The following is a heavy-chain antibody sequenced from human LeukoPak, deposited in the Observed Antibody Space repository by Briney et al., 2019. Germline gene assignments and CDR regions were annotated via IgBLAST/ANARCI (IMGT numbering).Heavy chain of an antibody. CDR3: ARVRCHFDYYGSGSCCREDY. D-gene: IGHD3-10*01. Sequence: SETLSLTCTVSGGSISSGSYYWSWIRQPAGKGLEWIGRIYTSGSTNYNPSLKSRVTISVDTSKNQFSLKLSSVTAADTAVYYCARVRCHFDYYGSGSCCREDYWGQGTLVTVSS. CDR1: GGSISSGSYY. CDR2: IYTSGST. V-gene: IGHV4-61*02. J-gene: IGHJ4*02.